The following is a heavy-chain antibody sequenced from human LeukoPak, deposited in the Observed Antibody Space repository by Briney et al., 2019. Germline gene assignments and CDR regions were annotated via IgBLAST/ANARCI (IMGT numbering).Heavy chain of an antibody. CDR2: IYYSGST. CDR1: GGSISSYY. D-gene: IGHD6-13*01. J-gene: IGHJ6*02. CDR3: ARVLNIAAAGYYYCYGMDV. V-gene: IGHV4-59*08. Sequence: SETLSLTCTVSGGSISSYYWSWIRQPPGKGLEWIGYIYYSGSTNYNPSLKSRVTISVDTSKNQFSLKLSSVTAADTAVYYCARVLNIAAAGYYYCYGMDVRGQGTTVTVSS.